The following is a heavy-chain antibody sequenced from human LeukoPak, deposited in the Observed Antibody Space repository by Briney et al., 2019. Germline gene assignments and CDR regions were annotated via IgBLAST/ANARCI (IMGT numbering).Heavy chain of an antibody. J-gene: IGHJ3*02. Sequence: SSETLSLTCAVSGYSISSGYYWGWIRQPPGKGLEWIGSIYHSGSTYYNPSLKSRVTISVDTSKNQFSLKLSSVTAADTAVYYCARRKAAFDIWGQGTMVTVSS. CDR3: ARRKAAFDI. CDR2: IYHSGST. CDR1: GYSISSGYY. V-gene: IGHV4-38-2*01.